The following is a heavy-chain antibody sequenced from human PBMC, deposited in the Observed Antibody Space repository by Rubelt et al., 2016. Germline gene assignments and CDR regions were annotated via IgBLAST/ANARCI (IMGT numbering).Heavy chain of an antibody. CDR1: GFTFSSYD. CDR2: ISSSGSTI. V-gene: IGHV3-48*03. J-gene: IGHJ4*02. D-gene: IGHD3-10*01. Sequence: EVQLVESGGGLVQPGGSLRLSCAASGFTFSSYDMNWVRQAPGKGLEWVSYISSSGSTIKYADSVKGRFTISRDNAKNSLYLQMHSLRAEDTAVDYCARVMGGSAVLFDYWGQGTLVTVSS. CDR3: ARVMGGSAVLFDY.